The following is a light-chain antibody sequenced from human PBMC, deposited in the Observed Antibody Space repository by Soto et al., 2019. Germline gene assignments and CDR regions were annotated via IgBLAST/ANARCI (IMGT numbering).Light chain of an antibody. J-gene: IGLJ1*01. CDR3: LLSYSGALYV. CDR2: DTS. V-gene: IGLV7-46*01. CDR1: TGAVTSGHY. Sequence: QAVVTQEPSLTVSPGGTVTLTCGSSTGAVTSGHYPYWFQQKPGQGPRTLIYDTSNKHSWTPARFSGSLLGGKAALTLSGAQPEDVAEYYCLLSYSGALYVFGTGTKLTVL.